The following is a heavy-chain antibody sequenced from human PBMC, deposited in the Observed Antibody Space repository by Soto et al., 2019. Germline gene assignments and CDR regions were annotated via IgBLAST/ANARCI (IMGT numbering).Heavy chain of an antibody. CDR3: GRVRGGALAGMMAGGWFDS. Sequence: QVQLVQYGAEVKKPGSSVKVSCKASGGTFSSYAISWVRQAPGQGLEWMGGIIPIFGTANYAQKFQCRVTTTADXSXXXAXXELSSLRSEGTAVYFCGRVRGGALAGMMAGGWFDSWGQGALVSVSS. CDR1: GGTFSSYA. V-gene: IGHV1-69*12. CDR2: IIPIFGTA. D-gene: IGHD6-19*01. J-gene: IGHJ5*01.